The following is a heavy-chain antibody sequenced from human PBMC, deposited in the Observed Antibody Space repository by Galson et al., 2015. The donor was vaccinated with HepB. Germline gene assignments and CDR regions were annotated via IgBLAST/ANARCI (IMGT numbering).Heavy chain of an antibody. J-gene: IGHJ4*02. Sequence: SLRLSCAASGFTSRDLAMHWFRQPPGKGLEWVGGIYWNGARVDYADSVKGRFTISRDNAKNSLYLQMNSLRPEDTALYYCGRDQRPGGLGFWGQGTLVTVSS. D-gene: IGHD3-10*01. CDR3: GRDQRPGGLGF. CDR1: GFTSRDLA. CDR2: IYWNGARV. V-gene: IGHV3-9*02.